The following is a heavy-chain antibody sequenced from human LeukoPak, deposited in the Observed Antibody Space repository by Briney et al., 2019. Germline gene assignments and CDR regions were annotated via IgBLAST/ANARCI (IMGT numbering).Heavy chain of an antibody. CDR3: ARDYYYGSGIYGMDV. D-gene: IGHD3-10*01. CDR2: INPIGGST. CDR1: VYTLTSFY. Sequence: ASVKVSCKTSVYTLTSFYMHWVRQAPGQGLEWMGIINPIGGSTSYAQQFQGRVTITSDTSTRTVYMELSSLRSEDTAMYYCARDYYYGSGIYGMDVWGQGTTVTVSS. J-gene: IGHJ6*02. V-gene: IGHV1-46*01.